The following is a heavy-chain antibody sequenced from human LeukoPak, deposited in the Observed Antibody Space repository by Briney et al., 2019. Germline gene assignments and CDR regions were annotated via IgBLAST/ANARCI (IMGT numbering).Heavy chain of an antibody. V-gene: IGHV3-30*02. CDR1: GFTFSSSA. CDR2: IAHHGSDK. Sequence: PGGSLGLSCAASGFTFSSSAMHWVRQGPGKGLEGVAYIAHHGSDKYYADSVKGRFTISRDNSKRTLSLQINSLRPDDTAVYYCAKDGSWSCTDWGQGTLVTVSS. CDR3: AKDGSWSCTD. J-gene: IGHJ4*02. D-gene: IGHD2-8*02.